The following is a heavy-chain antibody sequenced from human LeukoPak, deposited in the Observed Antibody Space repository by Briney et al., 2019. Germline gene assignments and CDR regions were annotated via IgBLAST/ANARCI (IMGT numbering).Heavy chain of an antibody. Sequence: GGSLRLSCAASGFTFSNYDMHWVRQAPGKGLEWVTFIRYDGSNKYYADSVKGRFTISRDNSKNTLYLQMNNLRAEDTAMYYCAKDGNYGRPGYNHYYYMDVWGKGTTVTVSS. CDR3: AKDGNYGRPGYNHYYYMDV. D-gene: IGHD4-17*01. V-gene: IGHV3-30*02. J-gene: IGHJ6*03. CDR1: GFTFSNYD. CDR2: IRYDGSNK.